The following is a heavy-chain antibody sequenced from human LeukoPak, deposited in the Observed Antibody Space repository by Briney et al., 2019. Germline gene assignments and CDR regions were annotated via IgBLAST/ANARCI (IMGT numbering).Heavy chain of an antibody. CDR3: AREPSITMIVVVITHDAFDI. CDR2: INPNSGGT. J-gene: IGHJ3*02. D-gene: IGHD3-22*01. CDR1: GYTFTGYY. V-gene: IGHV1-2*02. Sequence: GASVKVSCKASGYTFTGYYMHWVRQAPGQGLEWMGWINPNSGGTNYAQKFQGRVTMTRDTSISTAYMELSRLRSDDTAVYYCAREPSITMIVVVITHDAFDIWGQGTMVTVSS.